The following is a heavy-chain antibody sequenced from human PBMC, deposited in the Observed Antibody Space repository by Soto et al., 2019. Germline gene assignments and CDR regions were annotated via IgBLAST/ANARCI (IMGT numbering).Heavy chain of an antibody. J-gene: IGHJ4*02. V-gene: IGHV4-59*01. D-gene: IGHD6-19*01. CDR3: ARARSSGWTTKYYFDY. CDR1: GGSISSYY. Sequence: SETLSLTCTVSGGSISSYYWSWIRQPPGKGLEWIGYIYYSGSTNYNPSLKSRATISVDTSKNQFSLKLSSVTAADTAVYYCARARSSGWTTKYYFDYWGQGTLVTVSS. CDR2: IYYSGST.